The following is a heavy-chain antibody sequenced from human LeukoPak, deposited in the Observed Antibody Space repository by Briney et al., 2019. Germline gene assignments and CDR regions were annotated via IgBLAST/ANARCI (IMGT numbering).Heavy chain of an antibody. V-gene: IGHV3-30*18. CDR2: ISYDGSNK. D-gene: IGHD3-3*01. CDR1: GFTFSSYG. J-gene: IGHJ4*02. CDR3: AKRWSGYLGDY. Sequence: GGSLRLSCAASGFTFSSYGMHWVRQAPGKGLEWVAVISYDGSNKYYADSVKGRFTISRDNPKNTLYLQMNSLRVEDTAVYYCAKRWSGYLGDYWGQGTLVTVSS.